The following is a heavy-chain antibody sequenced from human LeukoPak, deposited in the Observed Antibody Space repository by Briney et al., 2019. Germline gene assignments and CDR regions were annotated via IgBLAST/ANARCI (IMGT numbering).Heavy chain of an antibody. CDR3: AGYYYDSSGYYYAY. CDR1: GGSISSYY. J-gene: IGHJ4*02. CDR2: IYYSGST. D-gene: IGHD3-22*01. V-gene: IGHV4-59*01. Sequence: SETLSLTCTVSGGSISSYYWSWIRQPPGKGLEWIGNIYYSGSTNYNPSLKSRVTISVDTSKNQFSLKLSSVTAADTAVYYCAGYYYDSSGYYYAYWGQGTLVTVSS.